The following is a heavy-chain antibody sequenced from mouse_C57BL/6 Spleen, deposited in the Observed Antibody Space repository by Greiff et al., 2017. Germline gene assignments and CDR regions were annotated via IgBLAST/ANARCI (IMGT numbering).Heavy chain of an antibody. CDR3: ARVDGSSYWYFDV. Sequence: VQLQQPGAELVKPGASVKMSCKASGYTFTSYWITWVKQRPGQGLEWIGDFYPGSGSTNYNEKFKSKATLTVDPSSSTAYMQLSSLTSEDSAVYYCARVDGSSYWYFDVWGTGTTVTVSS. D-gene: IGHD1-1*01. CDR1: GYTFTSYW. CDR2: FYPGSGST. V-gene: IGHV1-55*01. J-gene: IGHJ1*03.